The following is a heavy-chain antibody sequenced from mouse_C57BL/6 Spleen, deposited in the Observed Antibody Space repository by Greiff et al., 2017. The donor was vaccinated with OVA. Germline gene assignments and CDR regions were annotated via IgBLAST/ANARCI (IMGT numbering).Heavy chain of an antibody. V-gene: IGHV5-4*01. Sequence: EVNLVESGGGLVKPRGSLKLSCAASGFTFSSYAMSWVRQTPEKRLEWVATISDGGSYTYYPDNVKGRFTISRDNAKNNLYLQMSHLKSEDTAMYYCAREDGSSPWFAYWGQGTLVTVSA. D-gene: IGHD1-1*01. CDR1: GFTFSSYA. CDR2: ISDGGSYT. CDR3: AREDGSSPWFAY. J-gene: IGHJ3*01.